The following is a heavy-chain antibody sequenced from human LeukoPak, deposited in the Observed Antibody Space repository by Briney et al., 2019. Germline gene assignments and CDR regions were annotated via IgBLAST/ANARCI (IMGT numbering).Heavy chain of an antibody. CDR2: IFTSGST. CDR3: ARRTYYGSGNPFDY. CDR1: GGSISSGSYY. J-gene: IGHJ4*02. V-gene: IGHV4-61*02. Sequence: PSETLSLTCTVSGGSISSGSYYWSWIRQPAGKGPEWIGRIFTSGSTNYNPSLKSRVTISLDTSKNQFSLKLSSVTAADAAVYYCARRTYYGSGNPFDYWGQGTLVTVSS. D-gene: IGHD3-10*01.